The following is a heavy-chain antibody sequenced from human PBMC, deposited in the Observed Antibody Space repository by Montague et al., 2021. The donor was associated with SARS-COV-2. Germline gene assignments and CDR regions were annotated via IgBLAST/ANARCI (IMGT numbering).Heavy chain of an antibody. D-gene: IGHD3-22*01. J-gene: IGHJ4*02. V-gene: IGHV4-59*08. CDR2: IYYTGST. CDR1: GGSISSYY. Sequence: SETLSLTCTVSGGSISSYYWSWIRQPPGRGLEWIGYIYYTGSTNYNPSLRSRVTISVDTSKKQFSLKLNSVTAADTAVYYYASRYDSSGYYVFWGQGTLVTVSS. CDR3: ASRYDSSGYYVF.